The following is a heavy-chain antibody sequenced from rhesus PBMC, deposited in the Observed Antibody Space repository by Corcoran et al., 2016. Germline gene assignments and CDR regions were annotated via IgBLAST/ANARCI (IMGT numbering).Heavy chain of an antibody. CDR2: SNGYSGST. D-gene: IGHD3-9*01. CDR1: GGSFRSYW. J-gene: IGHJ5-1*01. V-gene: IGHV4-80*01. Sequence: QVQLQESGPGLVKPSETLSLTCAVFGGSFRSYWWNWIRQPPGKGLEWIGESNGYSGSTNSTPHPRRRVTISLAVSKNQFSLRLTSVTAADTAVYYCTSPVRYRFDVWGPGVLVSVSS. CDR3: TSPVRYRFDV.